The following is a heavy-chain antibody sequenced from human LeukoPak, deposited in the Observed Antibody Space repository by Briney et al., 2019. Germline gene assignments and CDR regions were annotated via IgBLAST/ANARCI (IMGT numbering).Heavy chain of an antibody. CDR3: ARDPVAAAGLNWYFDL. CDR2: IIPIFGTA. Sequence: ASVTVSCKASGGTFSSYAISWVRQAPGQGLEWMGGIIPIFGTANYAQKFQGRVTITADESTSTAYMELSSLRSEDTAVYYCARDPVAAAGLNWYFDLWGRGTLVTVSS. J-gene: IGHJ2*01. V-gene: IGHV1-69*01. D-gene: IGHD6-13*01. CDR1: GGTFSSYA.